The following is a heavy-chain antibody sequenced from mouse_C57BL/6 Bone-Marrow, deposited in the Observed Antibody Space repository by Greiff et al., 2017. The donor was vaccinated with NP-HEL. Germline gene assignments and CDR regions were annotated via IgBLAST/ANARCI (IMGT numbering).Heavy chain of an antibody. Sequence: VQLKESGTVLARPGASVKMSCRTSAYTFTSYWMPWVKRGPGQGLEWIGAIYPGNSDTSYNQKFKGKAKLTAVTSASTAYMELSSLTNEDSAVYYCTRWRVLSHIDYWGQGTTLTVSS. CDR3: TRWRVLSHIDY. D-gene: IGHD6-1*01. CDR1: AYTFTSYW. J-gene: IGHJ2*01. CDR2: IYPGNSDT. V-gene: IGHV1-5*01.